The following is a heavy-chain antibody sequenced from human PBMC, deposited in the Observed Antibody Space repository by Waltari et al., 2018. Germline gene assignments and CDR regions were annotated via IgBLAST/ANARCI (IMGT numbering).Heavy chain of an antibody. D-gene: IGHD6-25*01. CDR1: GFTFSSYG. CDR2: IRYDGSNK. CDR3: AKDRLI. J-gene: IGHJ3*02. V-gene: IGHV3-30*02. Sequence: QVQLVESGGGVVQPGGSLRLSCAASGFTFSSYGMHWVRQAPGKGLEWVAFIRYDGSNKYYADSVKGRFTISRDNSKNTLYLQMNSLRAEDTAVYYCAKDRLIWGQGTMVTVSS.